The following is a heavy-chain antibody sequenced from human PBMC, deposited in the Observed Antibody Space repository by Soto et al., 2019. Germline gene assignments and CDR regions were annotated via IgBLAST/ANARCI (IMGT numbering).Heavy chain of an antibody. V-gene: IGHV1-18*01. Sequence: QVQLMQSGAEVKKPGASVKVSCKASGYPFTSYSISWVRQAPGQGLEWMGWISTYNGNTNYAQKFQGRLTMTTDTSTSTGYMEVRSLSSDDTAVYYCARGVDYFYQYMDVWGKGTTVTVSS. J-gene: IGHJ6*03. CDR2: ISTYNGNT. CDR1: GYPFTSYS. CDR3: ARGVDYFYQYMDV.